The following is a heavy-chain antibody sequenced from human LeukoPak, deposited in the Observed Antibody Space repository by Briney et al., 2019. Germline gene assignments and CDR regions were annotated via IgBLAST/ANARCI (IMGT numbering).Heavy chain of an antibody. CDR1: GFTFSSYE. V-gene: IGHV3-7*01. CDR2: IKQDGSEK. D-gene: IGHD3-3*01. CDR3: ARGYYDFWSGYYTFYYYYYMDV. J-gene: IGHJ6*03. Sequence: GGSLRLSCAASGFTFSSYEMNWVRQAPGKGLEWVANIKQDGSEKYYVDSVKGRFTISRDNAKNSLYLQMNSLRAEDTAVYYCARGYYDFWSGYYTFYYYYYMDVWGKGTTVTVSS.